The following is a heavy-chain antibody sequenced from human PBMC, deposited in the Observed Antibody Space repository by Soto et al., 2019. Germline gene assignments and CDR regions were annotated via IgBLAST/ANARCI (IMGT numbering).Heavy chain of an antibody. CDR1: GGSISSSSYY. V-gene: IGHV4-39*01. D-gene: IGHD2-15*01. CDR2: IYYSGST. Sequence: SETLSLTCTVSGGSISSSSYYWGWIRQPPGKGLEWIGSIYYSGSTYYNPSLKSRVTISVDTSKSQFSLKLSSVTAADTAVYYCARNPAVVVVAATGIDYWGQGTLVTVSS. J-gene: IGHJ4*02. CDR3: ARNPAVVVVAATGIDY.